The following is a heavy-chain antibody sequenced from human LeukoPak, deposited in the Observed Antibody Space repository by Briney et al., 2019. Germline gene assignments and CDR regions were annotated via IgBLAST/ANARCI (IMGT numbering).Heavy chain of an antibody. D-gene: IGHD3-16*02. Sequence: SETLSLTCTVSGGSISSYYWSWIRQPPGKGLEWIGYIYYSGSTNYNPSLKSRVTISVDTSKNQFSLKLSSVTAADTAVYYRARDTSLDPLKTHSDLRLGELSSYYYYYGMDVWGQGTTVTVSS. CDR1: GGSISSYY. CDR2: IYYSGST. CDR3: ARDTSLDPLKTHSDLRLGELSSYYYYYGMDV. V-gene: IGHV4-59*01. J-gene: IGHJ6*02.